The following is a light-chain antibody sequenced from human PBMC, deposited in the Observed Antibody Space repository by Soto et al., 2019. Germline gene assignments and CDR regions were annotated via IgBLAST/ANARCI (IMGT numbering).Light chain of an antibody. Sequence: QAVVTREPSLTVSPGGTVTLTCASSTGAVTSGYYPNWFQQKPGQAPRALIYSTNKKHSWTPARFSGSLLGGKAALTLSGVQPEDEAEYYCLLYYGGAQLVFGGGTKLTVL. V-gene: IGLV7-43*01. J-gene: IGLJ3*02. CDR1: TGAVTSGYY. CDR2: STN. CDR3: LLYYGGAQLV.